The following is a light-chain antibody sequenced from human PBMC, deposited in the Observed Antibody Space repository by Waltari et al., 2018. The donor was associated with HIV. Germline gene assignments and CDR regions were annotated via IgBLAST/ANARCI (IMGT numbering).Light chain of an antibody. CDR2: DVS. CDR1: SSDVGGYND. V-gene: IGLV2-23*02. Sequence: QSALTQPASVSGSPGQSITIPCTGASSDVGGYNDVSWYQQHPGKAPKLMIYDVSERPSGVSNRFSGSKSGNTASLTISGLQAEDEADYNCCSYAGSSTLLFGGGTKVTVL. CDR3: CSYAGSSTLL. J-gene: IGLJ2*01.